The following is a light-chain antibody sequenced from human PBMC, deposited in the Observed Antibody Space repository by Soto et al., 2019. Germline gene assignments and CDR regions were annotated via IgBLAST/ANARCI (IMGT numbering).Light chain of an antibody. CDR1: QNIRSN. J-gene: IGKJ1*01. V-gene: IGKV3-15*01. CDR2: GAS. Sequence: EIVMTQSPATLSVSPGERATLTCRANQNIRSNLAWHQQKPGQAPKLLIYGASTRATGVPARFSGSGSGTEFTLTISSLQSEDFAVYYCQQYDNWPPWTFGQGTKVEI. CDR3: QQYDNWPPWT.